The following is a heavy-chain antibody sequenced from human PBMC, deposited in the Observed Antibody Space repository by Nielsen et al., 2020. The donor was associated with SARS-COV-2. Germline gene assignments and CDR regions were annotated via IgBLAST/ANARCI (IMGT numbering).Heavy chain of an antibody. V-gene: IGHV3-33*08. D-gene: IGHD6-13*01. CDR1: GLTSITLA. J-gene: IGHJ5*02. CDR3: ARAAIAAAGWYWFDP. CDR2: IWYDGSNK. Sequence: GGSLGLSVAASGLTSITLARHGVRRPPGKGLEWVAVIWYDGSNKYYADSVKGRFTISRDNSKNTLYLQMNSLRAEDTAVYYCARAAIAAAGWYWFDPWGQGTLVTVSS.